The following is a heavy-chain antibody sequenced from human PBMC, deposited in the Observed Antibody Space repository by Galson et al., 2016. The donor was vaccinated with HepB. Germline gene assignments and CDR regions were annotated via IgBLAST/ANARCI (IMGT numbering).Heavy chain of an antibody. J-gene: IGHJ4*02. CDR3: ARDTFWSPFDY. D-gene: IGHD3-16*01. CDR1: GFTFSSYW. V-gene: IGHV3-7*04. CDR2: IKQDGSEK. Sequence: SLRLSCAASGFTFSSYWMSWVRQAPGKGLEWMANIKQDGSEKYYVDSVKGRFTISRDNAKNSLYLQMNSLKVEDTAVYYCARDTFWSPFDYWGQGTLVTVSS.